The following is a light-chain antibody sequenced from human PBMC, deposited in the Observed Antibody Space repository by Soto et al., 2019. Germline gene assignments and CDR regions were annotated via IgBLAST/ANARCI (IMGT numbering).Light chain of an antibody. CDR1: NSNIGGNY. Sequence: QSVLTQPPSASGTPGQRVTISCSGSNSNIGGNYVYWYQQLPGTAPRLLIYRDNQRPSGVPDRFYGSKSGTSASLAISGLRSEDEAYYYCAAYDSLRGALFGGGTQLTVL. CDR3: AAYDSLRGAL. V-gene: IGLV1-47*01. J-gene: IGLJ7*01. CDR2: RDN.